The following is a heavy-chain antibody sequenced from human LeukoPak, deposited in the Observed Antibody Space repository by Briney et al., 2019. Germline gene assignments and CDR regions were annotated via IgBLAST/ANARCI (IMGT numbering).Heavy chain of an antibody. CDR3: ITDITMVRGVIITMDAFDI. CDR2: IRSKTDGGTT. CDR1: GLTFSSAW. D-gene: IGHD3-10*01. Sequence: GGSLRLSCAASGLTFSSAWMSWVRQAPGKGLEWVGRIRSKTDGGTTDYAAPVKGRFTISRDDSKSTLYLQMNSLEVEDTAVYYCITDITMVRGVIITMDAFDIWGQGTMVTVSS. V-gene: IGHV3-15*01. J-gene: IGHJ3*02.